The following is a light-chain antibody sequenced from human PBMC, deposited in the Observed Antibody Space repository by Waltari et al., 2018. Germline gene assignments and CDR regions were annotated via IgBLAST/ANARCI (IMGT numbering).Light chain of an antibody. CDR3: QQYGSSVLYT. J-gene: IGKJ2*01. CDR1: KSLTKGY. CDR2: GAS. Sequence: RASKSLTKGYLAWYQQKPGRAPRLLIYGASSRAAGIPDRFSGSGSGTDFTLTISRLEPEDFAVYYCQQYGSSVLYTFGQGTKLEIK. V-gene: IGKV3-20*01.